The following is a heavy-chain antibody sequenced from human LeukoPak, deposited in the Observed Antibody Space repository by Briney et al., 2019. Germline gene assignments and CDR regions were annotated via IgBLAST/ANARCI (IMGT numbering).Heavy chain of an antibody. CDR1: GFTGIGLW. J-gene: IGHJ3*02. Sequence: GASVTVSCKVSGFTGIGLWMHWVRQAPGKGLEWMGGFDPENGGTVYAQKFQDRVTMTEDTSTDTAYMELSSLTSEDTAVYYCTTHTISGVVTYAFHIWGRGTVVTVSP. V-gene: IGHV1-24*01. CDR2: FDPENGGT. CDR3: TTHTISGVVTYAFHI. D-gene: IGHD3-3*01.